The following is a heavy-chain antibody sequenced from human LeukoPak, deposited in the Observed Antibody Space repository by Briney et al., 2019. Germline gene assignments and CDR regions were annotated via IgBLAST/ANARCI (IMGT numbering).Heavy chain of an antibody. CDR3: VGGGLAYFDY. V-gene: IGHV3-48*03. Sequence: GGSLRLSCTASGFPFSVFEMNWARQAPGKGLEWVSYITGSGSTIYYADSVKGRFTISRDNAKSSLYLQMNSLRAEDTAVYYCVGGGLAYFDYWGQGTLVTVSS. CDR1: GFPFSVFE. CDR2: ITGSGSTI. J-gene: IGHJ4*02. D-gene: IGHD6-13*01.